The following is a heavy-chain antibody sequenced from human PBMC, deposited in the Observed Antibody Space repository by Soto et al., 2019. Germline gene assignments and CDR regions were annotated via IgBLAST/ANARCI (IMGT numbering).Heavy chain of an antibody. J-gene: IGHJ4*02. CDR2: IYYSGST. Sequence: SSETLSLTCTVSGGSISSYYWSWIRQPPGKGLEWIGYIYYSGSTNYNPSLKSRVTISVDTSKNQFSLKLSSVTAADTAVYYCARDRYAFGYWGQGTLVTVSS. V-gene: IGHV4-59*01. D-gene: IGHD1-1*01. CDR1: GGSISSYY. CDR3: ARDRYAFGY.